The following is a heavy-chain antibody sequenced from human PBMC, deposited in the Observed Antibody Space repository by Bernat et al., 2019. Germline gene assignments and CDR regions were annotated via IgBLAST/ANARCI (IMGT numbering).Heavy chain of an antibody. D-gene: IGHD6-6*01. CDR3: ARGSIDFDY. V-gene: IGHV3-7*04. CDR2: IKQDGSEK. Sequence: EVQLVESGGGLVQPGGSLRLSCAPSGFTFSSYWMSWVRQAPGKGLEWVANIKQDGSEKYYVDSVKGRFTISRDNAKNSLYLQMNSLRAEDTAVYYCARGSIDFDYWGQGTLVTVSS. CDR1: GFTFSSYW. J-gene: IGHJ4*02.